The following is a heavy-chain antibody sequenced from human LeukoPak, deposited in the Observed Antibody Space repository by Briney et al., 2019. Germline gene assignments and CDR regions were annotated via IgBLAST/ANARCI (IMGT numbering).Heavy chain of an antibody. CDR2: ISSSGSTI. V-gene: IGHV3-48*03. CDR1: GFTFSSYE. J-gene: IGHJ6*02. Sequence: GGSLRLSCEASGFTFSSYEMNWVRQAPGKGLEWVSYISSSGSTIYYADSVKGRFTISRDNAKNSLYLQMNSLRAEDTAVYYCARVNSSSWYSYYGMDVWGQGTTVTVSS. D-gene: IGHD6-13*01. CDR3: ARVNSSSWYSYYGMDV.